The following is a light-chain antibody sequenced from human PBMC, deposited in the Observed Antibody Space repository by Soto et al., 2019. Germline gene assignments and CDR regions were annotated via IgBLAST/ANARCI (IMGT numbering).Light chain of an antibody. Sequence: DIQLTQSPSSLSASVGDRVTITCRAAESISRHLNWYQQKPGRAPDLLIYAASTLQNGVPSRFTGSGSGTEFTLTITGLQLEDFATYYCQQDYSTLATFGQGTRLEIK. CDR3: QQDYSTLAT. V-gene: IGKV1-39*01. J-gene: IGKJ5*01. CDR2: AAS. CDR1: ESISRH.